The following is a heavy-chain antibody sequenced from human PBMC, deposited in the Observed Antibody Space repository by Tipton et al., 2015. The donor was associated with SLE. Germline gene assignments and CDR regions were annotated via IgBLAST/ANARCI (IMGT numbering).Heavy chain of an antibody. D-gene: IGHD1-26*01. Sequence: TLSLTCTVSGGSISSSSYYWGWIRQPPGRGLEWIGSIYYSGSTYYNPSLKSRVTISVDTSKNQFSLKLSSVTAADTAVYYCARELRIVGAKDWFDPWCQGTLVTVSS. CDR1: GGSISSSSYY. CDR2: IYYSGST. J-gene: IGHJ5*02. CDR3: ARELRIVGAKDWFDP. V-gene: IGHV4-39*07.